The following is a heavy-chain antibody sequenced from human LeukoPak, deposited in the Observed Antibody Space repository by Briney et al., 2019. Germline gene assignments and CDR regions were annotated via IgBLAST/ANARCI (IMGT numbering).Heavy chain of an antibody. Sequence: GGSLRLSCAASGFTFSSYGMSWVRQAPGKGLEWVSAISGSGGSTYYADSVKGRFTISRDNSKNTLYLQMNSLRAEDTAVYYCANIEMSYSLDYWGQGTLVTVSS. D-gene: IGHD5-24*01. J-gene: IGHJ4*02. CDR1: GFTFSSYG. V-gene: IGHV3-23*01. CDR2: ISGSGGST. CDR3: ANIEMSYSLDY.